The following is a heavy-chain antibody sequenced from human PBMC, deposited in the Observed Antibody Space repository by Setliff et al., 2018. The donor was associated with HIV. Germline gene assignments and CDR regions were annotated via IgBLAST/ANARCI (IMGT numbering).Heavy chain of an antibody. J-gene: IGHJ4*02. D-gene: IGHD3-16*01. CDR1: RGTFRNSA. CDR3: ARQPYYDYDGTNLPSEWRVLG. V-gene: IGHV1-69*13. CDR2: IITLVGEA. Sequence: ASVKVSCKASRGTFRNSAINWVRQATGQGLEWMGGIITLVGEANYAQKFQGRVTITADESTSTAYMELNSLRSDDAAVYYCARQPYYDYDGTNLPSEWRVLGWGQGTLVTVSS.